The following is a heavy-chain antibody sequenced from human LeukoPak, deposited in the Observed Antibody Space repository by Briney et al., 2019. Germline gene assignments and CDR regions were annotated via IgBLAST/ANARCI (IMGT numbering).Heavy chain of an antibody. CDR1: GGTFSSYA. J-gene: IGHJ6*02. CDR3: ARPSEWELRDYGMDV. V-gene: IGHV1-69*04. CDR2: IIPILGIA. D-gene: IGHD1-26*01. Sequence: ASVKVSCEASGGTFSSYAISWVRQAPGQGLEWMGRIIPILGIANYAQKFQGRVTITADKSTSTAYMELSSLRSEDTAVYYCARPSEWELRDYGMDVWGQGTTVTVSS.